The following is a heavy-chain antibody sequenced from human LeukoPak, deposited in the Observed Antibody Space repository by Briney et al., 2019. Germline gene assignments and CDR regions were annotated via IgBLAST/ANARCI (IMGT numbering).Heavy chain of an antibody. CDR2: IYYSGST. CDR1: GGSISSSSYY. D-gene: IGHD4-23*01. J-gene: IGHJ4*02. Sequence: PSETLSLTCTVSGGSISSSSYYWGWIRQPPGKGLEWIGSIYYSGSTNYNPSLKSRVTISVDTSKNQFSLKLSSVTAADTAVYYCASFYGGNPPGDYYFDYWGQGTLVTVSS. CDR3: ASFYGGNPPGDYYFDY. V-gene: IGHV4-39*07.